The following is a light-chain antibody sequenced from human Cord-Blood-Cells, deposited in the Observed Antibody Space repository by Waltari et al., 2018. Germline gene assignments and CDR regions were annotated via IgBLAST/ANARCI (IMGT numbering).Light chain of an antibody. CDR2: QDS. CDR1: KLGDKY. V-gene: IGLV3-1*01. Sequence: SYELTQPPSVSVSPGQTASITCSGDKLGDKYACWYQQKPDQSPVLVIYQDSKRPSGIPARFSGSNSGNTATLTISGTQAMDEADYYCQAWDSSTYVFGTGTKVTVL. CDR3: QAWDSSTYV. J-gene: IGLJ1*01.